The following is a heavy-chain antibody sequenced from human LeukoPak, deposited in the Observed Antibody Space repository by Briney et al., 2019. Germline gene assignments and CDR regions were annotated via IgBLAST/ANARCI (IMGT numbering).Heavy chain of an antibody. CDR2: ISSSSSSYI. CDR1: GLTFSSYS. Sequence: GGSLRLSCAASGLTFSSYSMNWIRQAPGKGLEWVSSISSSSSSYIYYADSVKGRFTISRDNAKNSLYLQMNSLRAEDTAVYYCAREAAAAGFDYWGQGTLVTVSS. V-gene: IGHV3-21*01. D-gene: IGHD6-13*01. CDR3: AREAAAAGFDY. J-gene: IGHJ4*02.